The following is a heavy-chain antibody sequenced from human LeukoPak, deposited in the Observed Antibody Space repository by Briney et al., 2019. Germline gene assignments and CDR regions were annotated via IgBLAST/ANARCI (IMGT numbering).Heavy chain of an antibody. CDR3: ARHHDSSGYPPFY. V-gene: IGHV4-34*01. Sequence: SETLSLTCAVYGGSFSGYYWSWIRQPPGKGLEWIGEIDHSGSTNYNPSLKSRVTISVDTSKNQFSLKLSSVTAADTAVYYCARHHDSSGYPPFYWGQGTLVTVSS. J-gene: IGHJ4*02. CDR1: GGSFSGYY. D-gene: IGHD3-22*01. CDR2: IDHSGST.